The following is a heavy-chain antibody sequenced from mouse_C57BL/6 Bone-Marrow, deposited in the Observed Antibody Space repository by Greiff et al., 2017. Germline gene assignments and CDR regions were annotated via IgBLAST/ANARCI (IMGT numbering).Heavy chain of an antibody. J-gene: IGHJ3*01. CDR3: ARWGPEAY. V-gene: IGHV1-76*01. CDR1: GYTFTDYY. Sequence: QVQLKESGAELVRPGASVKLSCKASGYTFTDYYINWVKQRPGQGLEWIARIYPGSGNTYYNEKFKGKATLTAEKSSSTAYMQLSSLTSEDSAVYFCARWGPEAYWGQGTLVTVSA. CDR2: IYPGSGNT.